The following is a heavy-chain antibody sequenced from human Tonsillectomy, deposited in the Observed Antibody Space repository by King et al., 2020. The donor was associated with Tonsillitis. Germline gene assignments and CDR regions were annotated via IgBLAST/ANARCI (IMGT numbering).Heavy chain of an antibody. CDR3: ARDRTGSYSWYFDL. CDR2: INPNSGGT. V-gene: IGHV1-2*02. J-gene: IGHJ2*01. D-gene: IGHD1-26*01. Sequence: VQLVESGAEVKKPGASVKVSCKASGYTFTGYYMHWVRQAPGQGLEWMGWINPNSGGTNSAQRFQGRVTMTMDTSINPAYLELSRLTSDDTAVYYCARDRTGSYSWYFDLWGRGALVTVSS. CDR1: GYTFTGYY.